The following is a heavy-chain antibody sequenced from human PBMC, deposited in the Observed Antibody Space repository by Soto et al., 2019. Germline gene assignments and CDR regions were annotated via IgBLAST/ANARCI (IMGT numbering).Heavy chain of an antibody. V-gene: IGHV3-33*01. Sequence: GGSLRLSCAASGFTFSSYGMHWVRQAPGKGLEWVAVIWYDGSNKYYADSVKGRFTISRDNSKNTLYLQMNSLRAEDTAVYYCARDHSRYYDDYFDYWGQGTLVTVSS. CDR2: IWYDGSNK. CDR3: ARDHSRYYDDYFDY. CDR1: GFTFSSYG. J-gene: IGHJ4*02. D-gene: IGHD3-22*01.